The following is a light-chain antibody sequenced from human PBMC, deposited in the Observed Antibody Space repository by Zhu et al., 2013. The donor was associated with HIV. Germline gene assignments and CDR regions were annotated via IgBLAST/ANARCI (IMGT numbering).Light chain of an antibody. CDR1: NSNIEDNY. Sequence: QSVLTQPPSVSAAPGQKVSISCSGSNSNIEDNYVCWYQHLPGAAPKFLIYDNNKRFSGIPDRFSGSKSGTSATLGITGLQAGDEGDYYCSTWDSSLSVHVLFGGGTKLTVL. CDR2: DNN. CDR3: STWDSSLSVHVL. J-gene: IGLJ2*01. V-gene: IGLV1-51*01.